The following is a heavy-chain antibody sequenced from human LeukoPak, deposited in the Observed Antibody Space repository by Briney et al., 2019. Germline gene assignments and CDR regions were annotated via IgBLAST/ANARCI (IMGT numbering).Heavy chain of an antibody. Sequence: ASVKVSCKASGGTFSSYAISWVRQAPGQGLEWMGGIIPIFGTANYAQKFQGRVTITADESTSTAYMELSSLRSENTAVYCCARSVQLERLDFDYWGQGTLATVSS. CDR2: IIPIFGTA. V-gene: IGHV1-69*13. J-gene: IGHJ4*02. CDR1: GGTFSSYA. CDR3: ARSVQLERLDFDY. D-gene: IGHD1-1*01.